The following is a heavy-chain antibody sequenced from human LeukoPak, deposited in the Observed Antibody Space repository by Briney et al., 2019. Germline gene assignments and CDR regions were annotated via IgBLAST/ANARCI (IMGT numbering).Heavy chain of an antibody. D-gene: IGHD3-22*01. CDR1: GFTFSSYG. J-gene: IGHJ4*02. V-gene: IGHV3-33*01. CDR2: IWYDGSNK. Sequence: PGGSLRLSCAASGFTFSSYGMHWVRQAPGKGLEWVAGIWYDGSNKYYADSVKGRFTITRDNSKNTLYLQMNSLRAEDTAVYYCARDKPPPYYYDSSGSFDYWGQGTLVTVSS. CDR3: ARDKPPPYYYDSSGSFDY.